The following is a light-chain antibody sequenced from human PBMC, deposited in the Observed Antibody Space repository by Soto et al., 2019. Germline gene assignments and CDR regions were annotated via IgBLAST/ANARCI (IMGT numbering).Light chain of an antibody. CDR3: QQYNTYPYT. V-gene: IGKV1-5*03. CDR1: QSINTW. J-gene: IGKJ2*01. Sequence: DIQMTQSPSTLSASVGDRVTITCRASQSINTWLAWYQQKPGKAPKVLIYKASSLQSEVPSRFSGSGSATEFTLTISSLQPDDFATYYCQQYNTYPYTFGQGTKLEIK. CDR2: KAS.